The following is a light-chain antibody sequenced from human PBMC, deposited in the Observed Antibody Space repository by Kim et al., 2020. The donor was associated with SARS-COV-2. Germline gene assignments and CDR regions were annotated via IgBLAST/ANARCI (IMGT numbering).Light chain of an antibody. CDR2: SNV. J-gene: IGLJ2*01. Sequence: PGQTATITCGGSNIGSKSVHWYHQEPGQAPVLVVHSNVARPSGIPERFSGSTSGNTATLTIGRVEAGDEGDYYCQVWDSSDDHPVIFGGGTQLTVL. V-gene: IGLV3-21*02. CDR3: QVWDSSDDHPVI. CDR1: NIGSKS.